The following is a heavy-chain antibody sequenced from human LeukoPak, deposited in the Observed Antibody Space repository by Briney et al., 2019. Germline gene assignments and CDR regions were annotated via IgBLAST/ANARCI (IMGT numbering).Heavy chain of an antibody. CDR1: GFTLSSYA. Sequence: QSGGSLRLSCAASGFTLSSYAMSWVRQTPGKGLEWVSGISDSGGSTVYADSIKGRFIISRDNSKNMLYLQMNSLRAEDTAVYYCTTDRSSGWYSDDYWGQGTLVTVSS. CDR3: TTDRSSGWYSDDY. D-gene: IGHD6-19*01. J-gene: IGHJ4*02. V-gene: IGHV3-23*01. CDR2: ISDSGGST.